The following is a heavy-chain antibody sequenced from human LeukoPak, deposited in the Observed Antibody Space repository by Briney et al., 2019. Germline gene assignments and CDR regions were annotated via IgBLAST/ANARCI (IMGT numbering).Heavy chain of an antibody. CDR1: GGSISSGDYY. Sequence: SETLSLTCTVSGGSISSGDYYWPWLRQPAGTGLEWIGRIYTSGSTNYNPSLKSRITISVDTSKNQFFLKLSSVTAADTAVYYCARGNNPISSLDYWGQGTLVTVSS. V-gene: IGHV4-61*02. D-gene: IGHD1/OR15-1a*01. J-gene: IGHJ4*02. CDR3: ARGNNPISSLDY. CDR2: IYTSGST.